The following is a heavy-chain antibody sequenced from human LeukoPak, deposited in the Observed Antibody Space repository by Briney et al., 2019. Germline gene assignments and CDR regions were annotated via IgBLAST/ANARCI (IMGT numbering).Heavy chain of an antibody. CDR3: AARITVTTRYFQY. CDR1: GFSFSSYA. J-gene: IGHJ1*01. CDR2: FSGSGGNT. V-gene: IGHV3-23*01. Sequence: GGSLRLSCTASGFSFSSYAMSWVRQAPGKGLEWVSAFSGSGGNTYYANSVRGRFTISRDNSKNTMYLQMNSLRAEDTAVYYCAARITVTTRYFQYWGQGTLVTVSS. D-gene: IGHD4-17*01.